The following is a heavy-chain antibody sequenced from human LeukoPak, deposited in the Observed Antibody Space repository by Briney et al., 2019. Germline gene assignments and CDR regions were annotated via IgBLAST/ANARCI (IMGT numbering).Heavy chain of an antibody. V-gene: IGHV3-23*01. CDR1: GFIFRSYA. CDR2: ISGGGGST. Sequence: GGSLRLSCAVSGFIFRSYAMTWVRQAPGKGLEWVSAISGGGGSTYYADSVKGRFTISRDNSKNTLYLQMNSLRAEDTAVYYCAKGGGYDFWSGYSSPTYFDYWGQGTLVTVSS. CDR3: AKGGGYDFWSGYSSPTYFDY. D-gene: IGHD3-3*01. J-gene: IGHJ4*02.